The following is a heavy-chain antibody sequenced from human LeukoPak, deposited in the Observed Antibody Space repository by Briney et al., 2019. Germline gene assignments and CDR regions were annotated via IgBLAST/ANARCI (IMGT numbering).Heavy chain of an antibody. CDR3: ARCRWLKDDAFDI. Sequence: GSLRLSCAASRFIFNNYAMTRVRQAPGKGLEWVSGISDSGDSTYYGGSVKGRFSISRDNFRNTLYLQMSSLRPDDTAVYYCARCRWLKDDAFDIWGLGTMVTVSA. CDR1: RFIFNNYA. J-gene: IGHJ3*02. V-gene: IGHV3-23*01. D-gene: IGHD3-22*01. CDR2: ISDSGDST.